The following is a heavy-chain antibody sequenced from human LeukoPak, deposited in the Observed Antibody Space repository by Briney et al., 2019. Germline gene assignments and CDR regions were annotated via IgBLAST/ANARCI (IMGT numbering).Heavy chain of an antibody. CDR2: ISSNGGST. V-gene: IGHV3-64D*09. Sequence: RSLRLSCAASGFTFSSYAMHWVRQAPGKGLEYVSAISSNGGSTYYADSVKGRFTISRDNSKNTLYLQMSSLRAEDTAVYYCVNTLPGYSSGWYTPAYFDYWGQGTLVTVSS. CDR1: GFTFSSYA. J-gene: IGHJ4*02. D-gene: IGHD6-19*01. CDR3: VNTLPGYSSGWYTPAYFDY.